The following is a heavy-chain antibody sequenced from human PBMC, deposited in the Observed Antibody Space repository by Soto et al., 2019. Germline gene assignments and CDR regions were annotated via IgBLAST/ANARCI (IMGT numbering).Heavy chain of an antibody. Sequence: QVQLVESGGGVVQPGRSLRLSCAASGFTFSSYAMHWVHQAPGKGLEWVAVISYDGSNKYYADSVKGRFTISRDNSKNTLYLQMNSLRAEDTAVYYCARGRADDSSGYYGPFDYWGQGTLVTVSS. D-gene: IGHD3-22*01. J-gene: IGHJ4*02. CDR1: GFTFSSYA. CDR2: ISYDGSNK. CDR3: ARGRADDSSGYYGPFDY. V-gene: IGHV3-30-3*01.